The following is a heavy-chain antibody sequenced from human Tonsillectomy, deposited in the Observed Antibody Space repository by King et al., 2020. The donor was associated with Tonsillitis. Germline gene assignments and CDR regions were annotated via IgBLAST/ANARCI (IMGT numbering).Heavy chain of an antibody. V-gene: IGHV2-26*01. Sequence: VTLKESGPVLVKPTETLTLTCNVSGFSLSDIRVGVSWIRQPPGKALEWLAHIFSNDEKSYSTSLKSRLAISKDTSKSQVVLTMTNMDPVDTATYYCARNGMYYDFWSAYSYWYFDLWGRGTLVTVSS. CDR2: IFSNDEK. J-gene: IGHJ2*01. D-gene: IGHD3-3*01. CDR1: GFSLSDIRVG. CDR3: ARNGMYYDFWSAYSYWYFDL.